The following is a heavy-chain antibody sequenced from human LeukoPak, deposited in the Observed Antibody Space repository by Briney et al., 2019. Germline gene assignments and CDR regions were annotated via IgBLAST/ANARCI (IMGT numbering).Heavy chain of an antibody. CDR2: IYTRGST. CDR1: GGSINNYY. Sequence: SETLSLTCTVSGGSINNYYWSWIRQPAGKGLEWIGRIYTRGSTNYNPSLKSRVTMSVDTSKNQFSLKLSSVTAADTAVYYCARGRYCSADICSGGDAFDIWGQETMVSVSS. V-gene: IGHV4-4*07. D-gene: IGHD2-15*01. CDR3: ARGRYCSADICSGGDAFDI. J-gene: IGHJ3*02.